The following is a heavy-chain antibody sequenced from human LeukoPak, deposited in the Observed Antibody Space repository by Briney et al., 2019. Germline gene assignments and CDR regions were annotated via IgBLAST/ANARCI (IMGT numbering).Heavy chain of an antibody. V-gene: IGHV3-21*01. CDR3: ARGPRAFDAFDI. CDR2: ISSSSSYI. J-gene: IGHJ3*02. CDR1: GFPFSSYS. Sequence: GGSLRLSCAASGFPFSSYSMNWVRPAPGKGLEWVSSISSSSSYIYYADSVKGRFTISRDNAKNSLYLQMNSLRAEDTAVYYCARGPRAFDAFDIWGQGTMVTVSS.